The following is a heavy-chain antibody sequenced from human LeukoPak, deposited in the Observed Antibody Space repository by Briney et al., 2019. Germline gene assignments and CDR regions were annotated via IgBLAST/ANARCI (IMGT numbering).Heavy chain of an antibody. CDR1: GGSISSSTYY. V-gene: IGHV4-39*07. D-gene: IGHD3-22*01. CDR3: ARDLDYFDSTWFDP. Sequence: PSETLSLTCTVSGGSISSSTYYWGWIRQPPGTGLEWIGSITYSGSTYYNPSLKSRVTISVDTSKNQFSLKLISVTAADTAVYYCARDLDYFDSTWFDPWGQGTLVTVSS. CDR2: ITYSGST. J-gene: IGHJ5*02.